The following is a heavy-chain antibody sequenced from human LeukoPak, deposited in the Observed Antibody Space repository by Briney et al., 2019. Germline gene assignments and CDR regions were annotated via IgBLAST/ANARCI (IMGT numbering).Heavy chain of an antibody. V-gene: IGHV3-30-3*01. CDR3: AREEDRWGRDY. J-gene: IGHJ4*02. D-gene: IGHD2-15*01. CDR2: ISYDGSNK. CDR1: GFTFSSYA. Sequence: GGSLRLSCAASGFTFSSYAMHWVRQAPGKGLEWVAVISYDGSNKYYADSVEGRFTISRDNSKNTLYLQMNSLRAEDTAVYYCAREEDRWGRDYWGQGTLVTVSS.